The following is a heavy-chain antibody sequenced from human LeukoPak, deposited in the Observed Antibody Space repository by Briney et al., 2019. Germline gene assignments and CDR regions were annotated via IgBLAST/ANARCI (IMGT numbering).Heavy chain of an antibody. CDR1: GGSISSGGYS. D-gene: IGHD6-13*01. CDR3: AREKQLVGHSWFDP. CDR2: IYYSGST. Sequence: SETLSLTCAVSGGSISSGGYSWSWIRQPPGTGLEWIGYIYYSGSTYYNPSLKSRVTISVDTSKNQFSLKLSSVTAADTAVYYCAREKQLVGHSWFDPWGQGTLVTVSS. V-gene: IGHV4-30-4*07. J-gene: IGHJ5*02.